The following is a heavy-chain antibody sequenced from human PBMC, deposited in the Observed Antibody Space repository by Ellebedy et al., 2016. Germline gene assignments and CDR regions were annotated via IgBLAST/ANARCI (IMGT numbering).Heavy chain of an antibody. CDR1: GGSISSSSYY. V-gene: IGHV4-39*07. Sequence: GSLRLXXTVSGGSISSSSYYWGWIRQPPGKGLEWIGSIYYSGSTYYNPSLKSRVTISVDKSKNQFSLKLSSVTAADTAVYYCARDGVDTAMVTGIVDAFDIWGQGTMVTVSS. CDR3: ARDGVDTAMVTGIVDAFDI. D-gene: IGHD5-18*01. J-gene: IGHJ3*02. CDR2: IYYSGST.